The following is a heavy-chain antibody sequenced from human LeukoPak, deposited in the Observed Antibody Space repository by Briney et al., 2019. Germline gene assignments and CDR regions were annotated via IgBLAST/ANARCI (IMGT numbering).Heavy chain of an antibody. CDR3: AVHNSGFCY. J-gene: IGHJ4*02. Sequence: PGGSLRLSCAASGFTFSSYEMNWVRQAPGKGLEWVSYISSSGSTIYYADSVKGRFTISRDNSKNTLYLQVNSLRAEDTAVYYCAVHNSGFCYWGQGTQVTVSS. CDR2: ISSSGSTI. V-gene: IGHV3-48*03. CDR1: GFTFSSYE. D-gene: IGHD3-22*01.